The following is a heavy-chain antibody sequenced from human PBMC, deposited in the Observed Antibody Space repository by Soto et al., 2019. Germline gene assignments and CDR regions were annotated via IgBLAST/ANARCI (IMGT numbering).Heavy chain of an antibody. Sequence: LRLSCAASGFTFSSYGMHWVRQAPGKGLEWVAVISYDGSNKYYADSVKGRFTISRDNSKNTLYLQMNSLRAEDTAVYYCAKDSYGSGRGTFDYWGQGTLVTVSS. CDR1: GFTFSSYG. D-gene: IGHD3-10*01. J-gene: IGHJ4*02. CDR2: ISYDGSNK. V-gene: IGHV3-30*18. CDR3: AKDSYGSGRGTFDY.